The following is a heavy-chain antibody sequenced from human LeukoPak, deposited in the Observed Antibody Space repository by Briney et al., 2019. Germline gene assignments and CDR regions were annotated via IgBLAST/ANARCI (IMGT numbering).Heavy chain of an antibody. V-gene: IGHV1-2*06. CDR3: ARDRAARPYYYYYMDV. CDR1: GYTFTGYY. Sequence: ASVKVSCKASGYTFTGYYMHWVRQAPGQGLEWMGRINPNSGGTNYAQKFQGRVTMTRDTSISTAYMELSRLRSDDTAVYYCARDRAARPYYYYYMDVWGKGTTVTVSS. J-gene: IGHJ6*03. D-gene: IGHD6-6*01. CDR2: INPNSGGT.